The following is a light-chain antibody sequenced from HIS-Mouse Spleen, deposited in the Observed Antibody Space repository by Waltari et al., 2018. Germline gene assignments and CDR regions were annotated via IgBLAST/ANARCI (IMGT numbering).Light chain of an antibody. CDR2: KAS. V-gene: IGKV1-5*03. CDR1: QSISSR. CDR3: QQXNSYSMYT. J-gene: IGKJ2*01. Sequence: RVXIXCRASQSISSRLAWXPQKXGKAPKPLIYKASSLXXGVPSXFSGSGSXXXXXXTISSLQPDDFATYXXQQXNSYSMYTFGQGTKLEIK.